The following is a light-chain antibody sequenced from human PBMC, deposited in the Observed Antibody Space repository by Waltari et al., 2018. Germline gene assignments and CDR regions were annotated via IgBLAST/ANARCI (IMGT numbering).Light chain of an antibody. J-gene: IGKJ4*01. V-gene: IGKV4-1*01. Sequence: DIVMTQSPDSLAVSLGERATINCKSSQSVLSSSNNKNYLAWYQQKPGQPPKLLIYWASTRESGVPDRCSGSGSGTDFTLTISSLQAEDVAVYYCQHYYTAPLTFGGGTKVEIK. CDR3: QHYYTAPLT. CDR2: WAS. CDR1: QSVLSSSNNKNY.